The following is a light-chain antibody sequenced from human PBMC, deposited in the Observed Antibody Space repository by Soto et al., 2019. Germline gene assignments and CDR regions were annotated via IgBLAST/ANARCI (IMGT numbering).Light chain of an antibody. J-gene: IGKJ5*01. CDR2: DAS. V-gene: IGKV3-15*01. CDR3: QKYNNWPFT. Sequence: EIVMTQPPSTLSVSPGDIATLSCRASQSIRSHLAWYQQKPGQAPRLLIYDASTRATGIPARFSGSGSGTEFTLTISSLQSEDFAVYYCQKYNNWPFTFGQGTRLEI. CDR1: QSIRSH.